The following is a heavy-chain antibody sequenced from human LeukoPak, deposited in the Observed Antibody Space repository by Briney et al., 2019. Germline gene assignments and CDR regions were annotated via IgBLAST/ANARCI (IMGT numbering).Heavy chain of an antibody. Sequence: ASVKVSCTASGYTFTRDAINWVRQAPGQGLEWMGWINTNTGNPTYAQGFTGGFGFSLDTSVSTAYLQINSLKAEDTAVYYCARDRSGGGVTGPFYYWGQETLVTVSS. V-gene: IGHV7-4-1*02. J-gene: IGHJ4*02. CDR2: INTNTGNP. CDR1: GYTFTRDA. D-gene: IGHD3-10*01. CDR3: ARDRSGGGVTGPFYY.